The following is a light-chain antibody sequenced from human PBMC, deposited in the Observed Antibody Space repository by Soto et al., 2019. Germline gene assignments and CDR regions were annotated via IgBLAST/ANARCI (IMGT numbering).Light chain of an antibody. Sequence: DIQLTQSPSSLSASVGDRVTITCRASQCISTYLVWYQQKPGTFPKVLIFGASTLQAGVPSRFSGSGSGTSFTLSINSLQPEDVATYYCQSYTGAPWTFGQGTKVEL. CDR3: QSYTGAPWT. CDR1: QCISTY. V-gene: IGKV1-27*01. J-gene: IGKJ1*01. CDR2: GAS.